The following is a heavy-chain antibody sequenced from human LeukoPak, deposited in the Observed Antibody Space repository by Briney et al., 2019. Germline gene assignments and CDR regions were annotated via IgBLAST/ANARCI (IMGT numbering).Heavy chain of an antibody. CDR1: GGSFSGYY. V-gene: IGHV4-34*01. CDR2: INHSGST. Sequence: SETLSLTCAVYGGSFSGYYWSWIRQPPGKGLEWIGEINHSGSTNYNPSLKSRVTISVDTSKNQFSLKLSSVTAADTAVYYCARSQEFPDYWGQGTLVTVSS. CDR3: ARSQEFPDY. D-gene: IGHD3-10*01. J-gene: IGHJ4*02.